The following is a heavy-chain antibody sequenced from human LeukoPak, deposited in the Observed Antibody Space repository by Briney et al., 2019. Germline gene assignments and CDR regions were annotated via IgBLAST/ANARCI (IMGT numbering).Heavy chain of an antibody. CDR1: GYTFTYRY. D-gene: IGHD3-10*01. CDR2: ITPFNGNT. Sequence: ASVKVSCKASGYTFTYRYLHWVRQAPGQALEWRGWITPFNGNTNYAQKFQDRVTITRDRSMSTAYMELSSLRSEDTAMYYCASSPPSLYGSGRSDWFDPWGQGTLVTVSS. CDR3: ASSPPSLYGSGRSDWFDP. J-gene: IGHJ5*02. V-gene: IGHV1-45*02.